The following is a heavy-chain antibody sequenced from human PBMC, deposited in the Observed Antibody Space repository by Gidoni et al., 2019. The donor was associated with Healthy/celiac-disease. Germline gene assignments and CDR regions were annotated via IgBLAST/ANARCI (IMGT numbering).Heavy chain of an antibody. CDR2: INHSGSP. Sequence: QVQLQQWGAGLCKPSEPLSLTCAVSGGSFSGDYWSWIRQPPGKGLEWIGEINHSGSPNYNPSLKSRVTISVDTSKNQFSLKLSSVTAADTAVYYCARGREMATIPYFDYWVQGTLVTVSS. CDR3: ARGREMATIPYFDY. CDR1: GGSFSGDY. D-gene: IGHD5-12*01. J-gene: IGHJ4*02. V-gene: IGHV4-34*01.